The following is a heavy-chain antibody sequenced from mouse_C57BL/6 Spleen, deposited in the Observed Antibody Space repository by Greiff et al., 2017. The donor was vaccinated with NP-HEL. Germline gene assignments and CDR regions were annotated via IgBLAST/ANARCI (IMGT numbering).Heavy chain of an antibody. CDR1: GFNIKNTY. D-gene: IGHD1-1*01. CDR3: ASAYYYGSSPFDY. V-gene: IGHV14-3*01. J-gene: IGHJ2*01. CDR2: IDPANGNT. Sequence: VQLQQSVAELVRPGASVKLSCTASGFNIKNTYMHWVKQRPEQGLEWIGRIDPANGNTKYAPKFQGEATITADTSSNTAYLQLSSLTSEDTAIYYCASAYYYGSSPFDYWGQGTTLTVSS.